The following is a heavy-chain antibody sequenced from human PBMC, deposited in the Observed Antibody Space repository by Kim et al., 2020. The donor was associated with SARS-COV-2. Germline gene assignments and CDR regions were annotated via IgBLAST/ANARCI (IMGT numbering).Heavy chain of an antibody. D-gene: IGHD3-10*01. V-gene: IGHV4-34*01. CDR2: INHSGST. CDR1: GGSFSGYY. Sequence: SETLSLTCGVYGGSFSGYYWSWIRQPPGKGLEWIGEINHSGSTNYNPSLKSRVTISVDTSKNQFSLKVSSVTAADTAVYYCARVRRSRSVLSMDFFDYWGQGTLVTVSS. J-gene: IGHJ4*02. CDR3: ARVRRSRSVLSMDFFDY.